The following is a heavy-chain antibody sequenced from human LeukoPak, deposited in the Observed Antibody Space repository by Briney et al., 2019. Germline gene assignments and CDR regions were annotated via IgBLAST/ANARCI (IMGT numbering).Heavy chain of an antibody. CDR3: AREVHESYCSGGSCYSSSWFHP. V-gene: IGHV1-18*01. CDR1: GYTFTSYG. D-gene: IGHD2-15*01. J-gene: IGHJ5*02. Sequence: ASVKVSFKASGYTFTSYGISWVRLAPAQGLEWMGWVSAYNGNTNYAQKLQGRVTMTTDTSTSTAFTELMSLRSDDTAGYYRAREVHESYCSGGSCYSSSWFHPGGQGTLVTVSS. CDR2: VSAYNGNT.